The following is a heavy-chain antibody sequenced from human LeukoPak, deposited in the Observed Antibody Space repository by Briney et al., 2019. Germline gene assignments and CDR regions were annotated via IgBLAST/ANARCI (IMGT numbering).Heavy chain of an antibody. D-gene: IGHD6-19*01. CDR3: ARHGNTGPVSGLPLGH. V-gene: IGHV4-59*08. CDR2: IYYRGGT. CDR1: GDSINGYF. J-gene: IGHJ4*01. Sequence: PSETLSLTCTVSGDSINGYFWRWIRQPPGQGLEWVGYIYYRGGTSYNPSLGGRITVSLDPSRNQFFLRLTSVTPADTAMYYCARHGNTGPVSGLPLGHWGHGTLVSVSS.